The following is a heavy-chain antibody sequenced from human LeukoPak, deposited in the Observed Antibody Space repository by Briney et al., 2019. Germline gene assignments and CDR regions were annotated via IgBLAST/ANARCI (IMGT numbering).Heavy chain of an antibody. D-gene: IGHD2-8*02. CDR2: INPSGGRT. CDR3: ARDLVPDNYYYGMDV. V-gene: IGHV1-46*01. CDR1: GYTFTSYY. J-gene: IGHJ6*02. Sequence: ASVKVSCKASGYTFTSYYMHWVRQAPGQGLEWMGIINPSGGRTTYAQKFQGGVTMTRDTSTSTVYMELSSLRSEDTAVYYCARDLVPDNYYYGMDVWGQGTTVTVSS.